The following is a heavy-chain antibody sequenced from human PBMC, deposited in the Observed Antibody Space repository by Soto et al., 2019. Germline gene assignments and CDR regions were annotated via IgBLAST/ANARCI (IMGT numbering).Heavy chain of an antibody. CDR3: ARRRYGDY. J-gene: IGHJ4*02. Sequence: QVHLVQAGAEVKKPGASVKVSCKASGYTFTSYGITWVRQAPGQGLEWMGGISAHNGNTDYAQKLQGRVIVTRDTSTSTAYMELRSLISDDTAVYYGARRRYGDYWGQGALVTVSS. CDR2: ISAHNGNT. D-gene: IGHD1-1*01. V-gene: IGHV1-18*01. CDR1: GYTFTSYG.